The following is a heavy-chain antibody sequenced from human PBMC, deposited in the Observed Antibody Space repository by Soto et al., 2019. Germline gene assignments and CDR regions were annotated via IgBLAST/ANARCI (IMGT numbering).Heavy chain of an antibody. CDR2: IYYSGST. D-gene: IGHD3-10*02. Sequence: QVQLQESGPGLVKPSQTLSLTCTVSGGSISSGGYYWSWIRQHPGKGLEWIGYIYYSGSTYYNPSLKSRVTITVDTSKNQFSLKLSSVTAADTAVYYCFCSGSYYSDYFDYWGQGTLVTVSS. J-gene: IGHJ4*02. CDR3: FCSGSYYSDYFDY. CDR1: GGSISSGGYY. V-gene: IGHV4-31*03.